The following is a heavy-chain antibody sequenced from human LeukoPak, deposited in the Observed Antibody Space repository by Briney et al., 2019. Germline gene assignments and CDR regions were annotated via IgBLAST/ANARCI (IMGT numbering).Heavy chain of an antibody. CDR1: GFTFSSYG. D-gene: IGHD1-14*01. J-gene: IGHJ5*02. CDR3: ARAGSYTNWFDP. V-gene: IGHV3-21*01. Sequence: GGSLRLSCAASGFTFSSYGMHWVRQAPGKGLEWVSSISSSSSYIYYADSVKGRFTISRDNAKNSLYLQMNSLRAEDTAVYYCARAGSYTNWFDPWGQGTLVTVSS. CDR2: ISSSSSYI.